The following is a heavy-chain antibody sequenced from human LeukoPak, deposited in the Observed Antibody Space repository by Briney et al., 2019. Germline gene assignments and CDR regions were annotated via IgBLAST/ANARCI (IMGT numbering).Heavy chain of an antibody. J-gene: IGHJ4*02. D-gene: IGHD2-8*01. Sequence: PSETLSLTCAVYGGSFSGYYWSWIRQPPGKGLEWIGEINHSGSTNYNPSLKSRVTISVDTSENQFSLKLSSVTAADTAVYYCARGPDGDVLMVYATFDYWGQGTLVTVSS. CDR2: INHSGST. CDR3: ARGPDGDVLMVYATFDY. CDR1: GGSFSGYY. V-gene: IGHV4-34*01.